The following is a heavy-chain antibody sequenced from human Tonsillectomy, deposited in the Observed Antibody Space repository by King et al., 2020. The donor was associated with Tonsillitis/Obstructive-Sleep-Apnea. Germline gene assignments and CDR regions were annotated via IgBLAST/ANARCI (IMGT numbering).Heavy chain of an antibody. Sequence: QLVQSGAEVKKPGASVKVSCKASGYTFTSYDISWVRQAPGQGLEWMGWISAYNGNTNYAQKVQGRVTMTTDTSTRTAYMELRSLRSDDTAVYYCAREKDYGGNPPAFDYWGQGTLVTVSS. D-gene: IGHD4-23*01. V-gene: IGHV1-18*01. CDR2: ISAYNGNT. CDR3: AREKDYGGNPPAFDY. J-gene: IGHJ4*02. CDR1: GYTFTSYD.